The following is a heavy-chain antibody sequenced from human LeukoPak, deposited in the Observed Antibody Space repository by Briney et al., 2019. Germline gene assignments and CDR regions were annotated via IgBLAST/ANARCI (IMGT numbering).Heavy chain of an antibody. CDR3: ARDLVTVTKGFDI. CDR1: DDSFNSHY. Sequence: SETLSLTCAVSDDSFNSHYWTWVRQPPGKGLEWLGYISYIGSTNYNPSLKSRVTISIDTSKNQFSLKLSSVTAADTAVYYCARDLVTVTKGFDIWGHGTMVSVSS. V-gene: IGHV4-59*11. J-gene: IGHJ3*02. CDR2: ISYIGST. D-gene: IGHD4-17*01.